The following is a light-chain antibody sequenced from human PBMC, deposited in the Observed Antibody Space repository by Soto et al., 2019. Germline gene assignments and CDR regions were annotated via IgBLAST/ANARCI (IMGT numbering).Light chain of an antibody. CDR3: CSYPGSSILYV. Sequence: SVLTQPASVSGSRGHSITISCTGTSNYNLVSWYQQHPGKAPKLVIYEVSERPSGVSNRFSGSKSGNTASLTISGLQAEDEADYYCCSYPGSSILYVFGTGTKVTGL. J-gene: IGLJ1*01. CDR2: EVS. CDR1: SNYNL. V-gene: IGLV2-23*02.